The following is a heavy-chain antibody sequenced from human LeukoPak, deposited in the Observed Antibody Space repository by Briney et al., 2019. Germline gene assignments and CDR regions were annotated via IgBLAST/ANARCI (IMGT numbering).Heavy chain of an antibody. CDR3: ARDYSSSWYPEYFQH. CDR1: GFTFSSYE. CDR2: ISSSGSTI. V-gene: IGHV3-48*03. Sequence: GGSLRLSCAASGFTFSSYEMNWVRQAPGKGLEWVSYISSSGSTIYYADSVKGRFTISRDNAKNSLYLQMNSLRAEDTAVYYCARDYSSSWYPEYFQHWGQGTLVTVSS. D-gene: IGHD6-13*01. J-gene: IGHJ1*01.